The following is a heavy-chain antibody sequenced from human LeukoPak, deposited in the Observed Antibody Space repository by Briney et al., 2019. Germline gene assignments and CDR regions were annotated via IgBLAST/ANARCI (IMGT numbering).Heavy chain of an antibody. J-gene: IGHJ4*02. V-gene: IGHV4-59*01. Sequence: SETLSLTCTVSGGSINNYYWTWVWQPPGKGLEWIGYIHYGGDTNYNPSLKSRVTISVDTSKNQFSLTLTSVTAADTAVYYCARVHGDFVDGIDYWGQGTLVTVSS. D-gene: IGHD4-17*01. CDR1: GGSINNYY. CDR2: IHYGGDT. CDR3: ARVHGDFVDGIDY.